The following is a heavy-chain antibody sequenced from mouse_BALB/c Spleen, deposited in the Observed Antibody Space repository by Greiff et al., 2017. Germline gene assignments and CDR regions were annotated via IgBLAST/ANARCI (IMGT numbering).Heavy chain of an antibody. CDR3: ARATVVAPYYAIDY. CDR2: IYPGNVNT. V-gene: IGHV1S56*01. Sequence: QVQLQQSGPELVKPGASVRISCKASGYTFTSYYIHWVKQRPGQGLEWIGWIYPGNVNTKYNEKFKGKATLTADKSSSTAYMQLSSLTSEDSAVYFCARATVVAPYYAIDYWGQGTSVTVSS. J-gene: IGHJ4*01. D-gene: IGHD1-1*01. CDR1: GYTFTSYY.